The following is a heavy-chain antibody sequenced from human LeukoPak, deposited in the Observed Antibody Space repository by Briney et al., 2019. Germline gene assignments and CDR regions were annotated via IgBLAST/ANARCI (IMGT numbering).Heavy chain of an antibody. V-gene: IGHV4-34*01. CDR2: INHSGST. J-gene: IGHJ5*02. CDR1: GGSFSGYY. Sequence: SETLSLTCAVYGGSFSGYYWSWIRQPPGKGLEWIGEINHSGSTNYNPSLKSRVTISVDTSKNQFSLKLSSVTAADTAVYYCARGLVYFNWFDPWGQGTLVTVSS. CDR3: ARGLVYFNWFDP. D-gene: IGHD2-8*01.